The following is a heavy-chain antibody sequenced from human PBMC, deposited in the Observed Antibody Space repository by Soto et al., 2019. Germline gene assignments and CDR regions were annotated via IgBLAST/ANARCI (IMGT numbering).Heavy chain of an antibody. CDR2: ISSSGGST. D-gene: IGHD5-18*01. J-gene: IGHJ4*02. CDR3: AKGGVGSSYGYFDY. V-gene: IGHV3-23*01. Sequence: GGSLRLSCAAPGFTFSSHAMTWVRQAPGKGLEWVSAISSSGGSTYYADSVKDRFTISRDNSKNTLYLQMNSLRAEDTAVYYCAKGGVGSSYGYFDYWGQGTLVTVSS. CDR1: GFTFSSHA.